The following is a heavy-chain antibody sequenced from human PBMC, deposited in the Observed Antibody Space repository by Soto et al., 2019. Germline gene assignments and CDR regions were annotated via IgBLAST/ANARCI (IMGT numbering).Heavy chain of an antibody. V-gene: IGHV1-2*02. Sequence: QEQLVQSGAEVKKPGASLKVSCKASGYTFTDYYIHWVRQAPGQGLEWVGWINSDSGGTNLAQRFQSRVTMTSDTSINTSYMELSRLRSDDTAVYYCAIRTGQLAIISEFDGDWFFEVWGRGTLVTVSS. CDR1: GYTFTDYY. CDR3: AIRTGQLAIISEFDGDWFFEV. D-gene: IGHD2-2*01. CDR2: INSDSGGT. J-gene: IGHJ2*01.